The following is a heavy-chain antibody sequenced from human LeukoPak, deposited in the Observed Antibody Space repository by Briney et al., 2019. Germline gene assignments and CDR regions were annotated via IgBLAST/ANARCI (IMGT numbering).Heavy chain of an antibody. CDR1: GFTFSSYG. D-gene: IGHD3-16*02. V-gene: IGHV3-30*02. J-gene: IGHJ4*02. CDR3: AKGVRSVWGSYRTQYYFDY. CDR2: IRYDGSDK. Sequence: GGSLRLSCAASGFTFSSYGMHWVRQAPGRGLEWVAFIRYDGSDKYYADSVKGRFTISRDNSKNTLYLQMNSLRAEDTAVYYCAKGVRSVWGSYRTQYYFDYWGQGTLVAVSS.